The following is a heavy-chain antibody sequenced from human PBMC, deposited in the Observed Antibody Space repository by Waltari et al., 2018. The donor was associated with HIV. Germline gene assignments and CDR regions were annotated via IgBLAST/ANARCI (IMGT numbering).Heavy chain of an antibody. D-gene: IGHD3-9*01. V-gene: IGHV1-8*01. CDR3: ARGIPAGRYETLTGQDY. CDR1: GYTFTSYD. CDR2: MNPNSGNT. J-gene: IGHJ4*02. Sequence: QVQLVQSGAAVKTPGASVKVSCKASGYTFTSYDINWVLQATGQGLEWMGWMNPNSGNTGYAQKFQGRVTMTRNASITTAYMELSSLRSEDTAVYFCARGIPAGRYETLTGQDYWGQGTLVTVSS.